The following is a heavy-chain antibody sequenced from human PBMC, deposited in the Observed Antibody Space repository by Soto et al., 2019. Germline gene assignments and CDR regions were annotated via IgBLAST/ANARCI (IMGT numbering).Heavy chain of an antibody. D-gene: IGHD6-13*01. CDR3: ARNPCSSCAIDY. CDR2: IYPGDSAT. CDR1: GYRFTSYW. V-gene: IGHV5-51*01. Sequence: GESLKISCKGSGYRFTSYWIGWVRQMPGKGLEWMGIIYPGDSATRYSPSFQGQVTISADKSISTAYLQWSSLRAADTAMHYCARNPCSSCAIDYWGQGTMVTVSS. J-gene: IGHJ4*02.